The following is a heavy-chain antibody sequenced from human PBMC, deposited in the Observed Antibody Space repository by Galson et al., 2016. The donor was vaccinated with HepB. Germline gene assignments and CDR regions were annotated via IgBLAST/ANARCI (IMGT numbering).Heavy chain of an antibody. CDR3: ARSPYASSWYNWFDP. V-gene: IGHV3-21*01. J-gene: IGHJ5*02. CDR1: GFTLSSYS. Sequence: SLRPSCAASGFTLSSYSMNWVRQAPGKGLEWVSSISISGSFIYYADSVKGRFTISRDNAKNSLYLQMNSLRAEDTAVYYCARSPYASSWYNWFDPWGQGALVTVSS. D-gene: IGHD6-13*01. CDR2: ISISGSFI.